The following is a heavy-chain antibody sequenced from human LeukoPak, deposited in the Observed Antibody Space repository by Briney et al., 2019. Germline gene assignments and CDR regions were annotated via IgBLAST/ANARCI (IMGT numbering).Heavy chain of an antibody. CDR3: ARGPGYYDFWSGYSDYYMDV. Sequence: SETLSLTCTVSGGSISSSSYYWGWIRQPPGKGLEWIGSIYYSGSTYYNPSLKSRVTISVDTSKNQFSLKLSSVTAADTAVYYCARGPGYYDFWSGYSDYYMDVWGKGTTVTVSS. CDR1: GGSISSSSYY. D-gene: IGHD3-3*01. CDR2: IYYSGST. J-gene: IGHJ6*03. V-gene: IGHV4-39*07.